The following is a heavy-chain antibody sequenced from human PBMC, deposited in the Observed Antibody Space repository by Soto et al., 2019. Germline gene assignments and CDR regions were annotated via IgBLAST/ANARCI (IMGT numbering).Heavy chain of an antibody. CDR1: AYAFTNYG. Sequence: ASVKVSWKAAAYAFTNYGSSWRLQAPGQGLEWMGWISAYNGNINYAQKFRGRVTMTTDTSTSSAYLEVRSLRSDDTAVYYCARSGSSWNLREFDSWGQGTLVTVSS. CDR3: ARSGSSWNLREFDS. D-gene: IGHD6-13*01. V-gene: IGHV1-18*01. J-gene: IGHJ4*02. CDR2: ISAYNGNI.